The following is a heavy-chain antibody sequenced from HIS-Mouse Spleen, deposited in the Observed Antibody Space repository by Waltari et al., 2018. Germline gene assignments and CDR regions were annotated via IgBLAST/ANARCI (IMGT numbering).Heavy chain of an antibody. D-gene: IGHD6-13*01. Sequence: QLQLQESGPGLVKPSETLSLTCTVSGGSISSSSYYWGWIRQPPGKGLEWIGSIYYSGSTYYNRSRKNRVTISVDTSKNQFSLKLSSVTAADTAVYYCAREIPYSSSWYDWYFDLWGRGTLVTVSS. CDR1: GGSISSSSYY. CDR2: IYYSGST. V-gene: IGHV4-39*07. CDR3: AREIPYSSSWYDWYFDL. J-gene: IGHJ2*01.